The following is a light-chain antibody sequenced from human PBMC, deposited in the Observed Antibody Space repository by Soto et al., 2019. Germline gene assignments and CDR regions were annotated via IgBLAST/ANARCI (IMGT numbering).Light chain of an antibody. V-gene: IGLV1-40*01. J-gene: IGLJ1*01. CDR3: QSYDSSLSGWV. CDR1: SSNIGAGYD. Sequence: QLVLTQPPSVSGAPGQRVTISCTGSSSNIGAGYDVHWYQHFPGTAPKLLIYGNTNRPSGVPDRFSGSKSGTSASLAITGLQAEDEADYYCQSYDSSLSGWVFGTGTKLTVL. CDR2: GNT.